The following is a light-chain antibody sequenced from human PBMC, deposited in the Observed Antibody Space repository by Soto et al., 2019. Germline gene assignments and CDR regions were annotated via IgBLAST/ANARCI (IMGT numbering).Light chain of an antibody. CDR3: HQYDNAPQT. V-gene: IGKV3-20*01. Sequence: EIVMTQSPGTLSLSPGERATLSCRASQTLRRTYIAWYQQKPGQPPRLLIYGASKRATGIPDRFSGSGSGTDFSLTISRLEPEDFAVYYCHQYDNAPQTYGQGTKVDIK. CDR2: GAS. J-gene: IGKJ2*01. CDR1: QTLRRTY.